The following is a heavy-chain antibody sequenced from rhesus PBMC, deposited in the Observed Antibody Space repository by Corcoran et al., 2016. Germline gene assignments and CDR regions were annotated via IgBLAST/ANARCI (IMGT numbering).Heavy chain of an antibody. J-gene: IGHJ4*01. CDR3: ASWRGIRFDY. CDR2: IYGGSGNT. D-gene: IGHD3-34*01. V-gene: IGHV4-147*01. Sequence: QVQLQESGPGVVKPSETLSLTCAVSGGSISSYWWGWIRQPPGTGLVWIGQIYGGSGNTIYHPSLKSRVTISSDTSKNQFSLKLSSVTAADTAVYYCASWRGIRFDYWGQGVLVTVSS. CDR1: GGSISSYW.